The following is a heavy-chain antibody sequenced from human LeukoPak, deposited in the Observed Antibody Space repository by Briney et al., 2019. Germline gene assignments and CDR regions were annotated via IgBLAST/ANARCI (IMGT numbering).Heavy chain of an antibody. CDR3: AKDRSYRRVGATLD. CDR2: ISYDGGNK. D-gene: IGHD1-26*01. Sequence: GRSLRLSCAASGFIFSNYGMHWVRQAPGKGLEWVAVISYDGGNKYYADSVKGRFTISRDISKNTLYLQMNSLRTEDTAVYYCAKDRSYRRVGATLDWGQGTLVTVSS. V-gene: IGHV3-30*18. CDR1: GFIFSNYG. J-gene: IGHJ4*02.